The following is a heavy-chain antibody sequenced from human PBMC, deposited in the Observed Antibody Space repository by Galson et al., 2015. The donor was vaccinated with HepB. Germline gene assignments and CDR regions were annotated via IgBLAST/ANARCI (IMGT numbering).Heavy chain of an antibody. CDR2: ISSSGNTI. J-gene: IGHJ4*02. CDR3: ARGPYDSSPHYFDY. CDR1: GFTFSDDY. D-gene: IGHD3-22*01. Sequence: SLRLSCAASGFTFSDDYMSWIRQAPGKGLEWVSYISSSGNTIYYADSVKGRFTISRDNAKNSLYLQMNSLRAEDTAVYYCARGPYDSSPHYFDYWGQGILVTVSS. V-gene: IGHV3-11*01.